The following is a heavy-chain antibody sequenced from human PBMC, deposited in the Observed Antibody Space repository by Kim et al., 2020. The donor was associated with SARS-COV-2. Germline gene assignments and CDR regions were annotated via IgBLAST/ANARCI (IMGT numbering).Heavy chain of an antibody. J-gene: IGHJ4*02. CDR3: ARQVPPGYYDSSGYYFDY. D-gene: IGHD3-22*01. Sequence: SRVTIAVDTSKNQFSLKLSSVTAADTAVYYCARQVPPGYYDSSGYYFDYWGQGTLVTVSS. V-gene: IGHV4-59*08.